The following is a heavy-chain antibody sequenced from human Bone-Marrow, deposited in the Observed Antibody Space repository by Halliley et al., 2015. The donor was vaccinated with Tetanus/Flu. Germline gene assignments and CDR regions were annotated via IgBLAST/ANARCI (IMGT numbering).Heavy chain of an antibody. D-gene: IGHD2-15*01. J-gene: IGHJ4*02. CDR2: INTDGSTT. CDR3: ARLCGGGSCGD. Sequence: GPMWVSRINTDGSTTTSADSVKGRFTISRDNAKNTLYLQMNSLRAEDSAVYFCARLCGGGSCGDWGQGTLVTVSS. V-gene: IGHV3-74*01.